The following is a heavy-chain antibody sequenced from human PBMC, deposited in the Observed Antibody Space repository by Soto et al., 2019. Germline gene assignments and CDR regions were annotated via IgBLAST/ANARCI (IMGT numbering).Heavy chain of an antibody. D-gene: IGHD2-2*01. J-gene: IGHJ6*03. Sequence: QVQLVQSGAAVKKPGASVKVSCKASGYTFTSYAMHWVRQAPGQRLGRLGSINAGNGNTKYSQKFQGRVTITRDTSASTAYMELSSLRSEDTAVYYCARDNWIVPAAKSDSDCYYMDVWGKETTVTVSS. V-gene: IGHV1-3*01. CDR2: INAGNGNT. CDR1: GYTFTSYA. CDR3: ARDNWIVPAAKSDSDCYYMDV.